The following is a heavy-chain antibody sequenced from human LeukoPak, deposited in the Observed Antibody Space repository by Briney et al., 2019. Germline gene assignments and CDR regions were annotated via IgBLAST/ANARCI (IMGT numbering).Heavy chain of an antibody. CDR2: ISAYNGNT. J-gene: IGHJ4*02. CDR1: GYTFTNYG. V-gene: IGHV1-18*01. Sequence: ASVKVSCKASGYTFTNYGISWVRQAPGQGLEWMGWISAYNGNTYCAQKLQGRVTMTTDTSTTTVYMELRSLRSDDTAVYYCAREGDGTNSFLYFDYWGQGTLVTVSS. CDR3: AREGDGTNSFLYFDY. D-gene: IGHD1-7*01.